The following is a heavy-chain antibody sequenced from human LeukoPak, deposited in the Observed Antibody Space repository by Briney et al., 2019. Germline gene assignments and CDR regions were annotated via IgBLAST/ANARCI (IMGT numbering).Heavy chain of an antibody. CDR2: INPNSCGT. CDR1: GYTFTGYY. D-gene: IGHD1-1*01. J-gene: IGHJ4*02. V-gene: IGHV1-2*02. Sequence: ASVKVSCKSSGYTFTGYYMHWVRQAPGQGLEWMGCINPNSCGTNYAQRFQGRVTMTRDTSSSTAYMELSRLRSDDTAMFYCASTTGLDDWGQGTLVTVSS. CDR3: ASTTGLDD.